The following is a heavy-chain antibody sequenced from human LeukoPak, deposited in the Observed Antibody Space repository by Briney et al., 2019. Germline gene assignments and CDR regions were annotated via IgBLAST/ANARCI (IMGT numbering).Heavy chain of an antibody. J-gene: IGHJ4*02. D-gene: IGHD1-20*01. CDR3: ARNFNWNGGFFDY. CDR2: IIPILGIA. CDR1: GGTFSSYA. Sequence: ASVKVSCKASGGTFSSYAISWVRQAPGQGLEWMGRIIPILGIANYAQKFQGRVTITADKSTSTAYMELSSLRSEDTAVYYCARNFNWNGGFFDYWGQGTLVTVSS. V-gene: IGHV1-69*04.